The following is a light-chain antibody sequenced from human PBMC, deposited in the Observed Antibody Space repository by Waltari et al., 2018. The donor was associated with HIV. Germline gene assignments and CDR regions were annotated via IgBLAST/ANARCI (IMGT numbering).Light chain of an antibody. CDR2: DVS. J-gene: IGLJ2*01. V-gene: IGLV2-14*03. CDR3: SSYTSSSTYVV. Sequence: QSALTQPASLSGSPRQSITISCPGTSRYVGGYNYVSWYQQHPGKAPKLMIYDVSNRPSGVSNRFSGSKSGNTASLTISGLQAEDEADYYCSSYTSSSTYVVFGGGTKLTVL. CDR1: SRYVGGYNY.